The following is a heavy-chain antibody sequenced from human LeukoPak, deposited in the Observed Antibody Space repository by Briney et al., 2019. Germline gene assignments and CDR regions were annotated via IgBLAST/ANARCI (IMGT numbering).Heavy chain of an antibody. V-gene: IGHV3-11*04. Sequence: GGSLRLSCAASGFTFSDYYMSWIRQAPGKGLEWVSYISSSGSTIYYADSVKGRFTISRDNAKNSLYLQMNSLRAEDTAVYYCARDDYRGYCSSTSCHPLGYWGQGTLVTVSS. CDR1: GFTFSDYY. CDR2: ISSSGSTI. J-gene: IGHJ4*02. CDR3: ARDDYRGYCSSTSCHPLGY. D-gene: IGHD2-2*01.